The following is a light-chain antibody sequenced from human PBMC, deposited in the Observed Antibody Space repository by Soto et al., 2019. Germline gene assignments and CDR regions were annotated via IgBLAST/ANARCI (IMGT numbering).Light chain of an antibody. V-gene: IGLV1-40*01. CDR3: SSYTSSETYV. CDR2: GNS. CDR1: SSNIGADYD. Sequence: QSVLTQPPSVSGAPGQRVTISCTGSSSNIGADYDVPWYQQLPGKAPKLLINGNSNRPSGVSDRFSGSKSGTSASLAITGLQAEAEADNYCSSYTSSETYVFGTGTKVNVL. J-gene: IGLJ1*01.